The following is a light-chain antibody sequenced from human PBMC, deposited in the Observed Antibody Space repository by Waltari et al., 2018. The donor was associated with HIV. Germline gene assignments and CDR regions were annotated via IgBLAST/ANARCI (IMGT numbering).Light chain of an antibody. CDR3: HQYFSDPFT. J-gene: IGKJ4*01. CDR1: QDIGNS. CDR2: GGY. V-gene: IGKV1-NL1*01. Sequence: DFQMTQFPSSLSASVVDRVTITCRATQDIGNSVSWYQQRPGKVPKLLVYGGYVRHRGVASRFTGSGSGTEYSLTISSLQPEDFATYYCHQYFSDPFTFGGGTKVEI.